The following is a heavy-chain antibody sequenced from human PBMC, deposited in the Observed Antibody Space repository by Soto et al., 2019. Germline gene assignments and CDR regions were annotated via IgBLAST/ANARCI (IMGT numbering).Heavy chain of an antibody. Sequence: ASLKVSCKASGYTFTSYAMHWVRQAPGQRLEWMGWINAGNGNTKYSQKFQGRVTITRDTSASTAYMELSSLRSEDTAVYYCARGFCSSTSCYASARTGGWSEKDYWGQGTLVTVSS. D-gene: IGHD2-2*01. CDR1: GYTFTSYA. J-gene: IGHJ4*02. CDR3: ARGFCSSTSCYASARTGGWSEKDY. CDR2: INAGNGNT. V-gene: IGHV1-3*01.